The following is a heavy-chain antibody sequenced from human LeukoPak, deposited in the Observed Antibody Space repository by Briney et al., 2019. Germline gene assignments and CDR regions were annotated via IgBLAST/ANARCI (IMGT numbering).Heavy chain of an antibody. CDR1: GGSISSYY. J-gene: IGHJ4*02. V-gene: IGHV4-59*12. Sequence: KSSETLSLTCTVSGGSISSYYWSWIRQPPGKGLEWIGYIYYSGSTNYNPSLKSRVTISVDRSKNQFSLKLSSVTAADTAVYYCARGVGATTNDYWGQGTLVTVSS. D-gene: IGHD1-26*01. CDR3: ARGVGATTNDY. CDR2: IYYSGST.